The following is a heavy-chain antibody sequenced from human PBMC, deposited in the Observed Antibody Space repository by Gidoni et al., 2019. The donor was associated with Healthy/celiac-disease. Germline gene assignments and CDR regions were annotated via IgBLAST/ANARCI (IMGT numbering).Heavy chain of an antibody. V-gene: IGHV3-48*03. CDR3: ARDQGAYYDFWSGYPYGMDV. CDR1: GFTFSSYE. Sequence: EVQLVESGGGLVQPGGSLRLSCAAPGFTFSSYEMNWVRQAPGKGLEWVSYISSSGSTIYYADSVKGRFTISRDNAKNSLYLQMNSLRAEDTAVYYCARDQGAYYDFWSGYPYGMDVWGQGTTVTVSS. J-gene: IGHJ6*02. D-gene: IGHD3-3*01. CDR2: ISSSGSTI.